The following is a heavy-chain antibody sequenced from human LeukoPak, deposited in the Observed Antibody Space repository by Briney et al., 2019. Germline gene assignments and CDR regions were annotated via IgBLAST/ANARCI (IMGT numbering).Heavy chain of an antibody. CDR2: ISSSSSYI. J-gene: IGHJ4*02. CDR3: ARVWEEYFDY. D-gene: IGHD1-26*01. V-gene: IGHV3-21*01. Sequence: GGSLRLSCAASGFTFSSYSMNWVCQAPGKGLEWVSSISSSSSYIYYADSVKGRFTISRDNAKNSLYLQMNSLRAEDTAVYYCARVWEEYFDYWGQGTLVTVSS. CDR1: GFTFSSYS.